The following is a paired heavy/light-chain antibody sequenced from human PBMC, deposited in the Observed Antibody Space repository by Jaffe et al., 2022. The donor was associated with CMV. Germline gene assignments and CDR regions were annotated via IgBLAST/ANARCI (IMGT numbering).Light chain of an antibody. CDR1: QTISDS. V-gene: IGKV1-39*01. CDR2: ATY. CDR3: QQGYSTPFT. J-gene: IGKJ3*01. Sequence: DIQMTQSPSSLSASVGDRVTITCRASQTISDSLNWYQQRPGKAPRLLIYATYSLQIGVPIRFSGSGSGTDFTLTIDSLQPEDFATYYCQQGYSTPFTFGPGTKVDIK.
Heavy chain of an antibody. V-gene: IGHV1-2*02. Sequence: QVQLVQSGAEVKKPGASVKVSCKTSGYTFTDKYIHWVRQAPGQGLEWMGWINPNSGGTNYAQKFQGRVTMTRDTSINTAYMELSRLRSDDTALYYCVRDLYSTSAWFDPWGQGTLVTVSS. CDR2: INPNSGGT. CDR3: VRDLYSTSAWFDP. D-gene: IGHD2-2*01. CDR1: GYTFTDKY. J-gene: IGHJ5*02.